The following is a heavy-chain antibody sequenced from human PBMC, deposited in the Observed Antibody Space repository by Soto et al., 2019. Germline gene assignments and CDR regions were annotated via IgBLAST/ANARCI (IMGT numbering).Heavy chain of an antibody. Sequence: LRLSCAASGFTFSSYWMHWVRQAPGKGLGWASGINSDGSSTSYADSVKGRFATSRDNAKNTLYLQMNSLRAEDTAVYYCARDLPFTVTTIRDYYYGMDVWGQGTTVTVSS. CDR2: INSDGSST. J-gene: IGHJ6*02. V-gene: IGHV3-74*01. D-gene: IGHD4-4*01. CDR3: ARDLPFTVTTIRDYYYGMDV. CDR1: GFTFSSYW.